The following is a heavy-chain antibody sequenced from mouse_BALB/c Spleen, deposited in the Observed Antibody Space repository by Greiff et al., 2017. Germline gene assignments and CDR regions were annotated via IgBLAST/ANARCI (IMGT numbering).Heavy chain of an antibody. CDR2: INPSTGYT. V-gene: IGHV1-7*01. D-gene: IGHD1-1*01. CDR1: GYTFTSYW. J-gene: IGHJ3*01. Sequence: QVQLKQSGAELAKPGASVKMSCKASGYTFTSYWMHWVKQRPGQGLEWIGYINPSTGYTEYNQKFKDKATLTADKSSSTAYMQLSSLTSEDSAVYYCGRRGILRAWFAYWGQGTLVTVSA. CDR3: GRRGILRAWFAY.